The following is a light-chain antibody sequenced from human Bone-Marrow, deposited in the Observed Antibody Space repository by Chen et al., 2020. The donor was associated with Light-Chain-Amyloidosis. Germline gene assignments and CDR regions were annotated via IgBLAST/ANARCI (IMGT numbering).Light chain of an antibody. CDR1: QTISSNY. V-gene: IGKV3-20*01. Sequence: EIVLTQSPGTLSLSPGEGANLSCRASQTISSNYLTWYQQKFGQAPRLLIYGSSSRATGIPDSFTGSGSVTDFTLTISRLEPEDFAMYYCQQYGTSPLTFGGGSKVEIK. CDR2: GSS. CDR3: QQYGTSPLT. J-gene: IGKJ4*01.